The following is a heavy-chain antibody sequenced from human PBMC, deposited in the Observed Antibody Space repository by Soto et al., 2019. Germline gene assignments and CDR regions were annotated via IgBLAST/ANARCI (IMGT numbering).Heavy chain of an antibody. Sequence: EVQLVESGGGLVKPGGSLRLSCAASGFTFSSYSMNWVRQAPGKGLEWVSSISSSSSYIYYADSVKGRFTISRDNAKNSLYLQMNSLRAEGAAVYYGARDTYCYVSGGYWPWGHGTLVLVAS. CDR2: ISSSSSYI. D-gene: IGHD3-10*01. V-gene: IGHV3-21*01. CDR1: GFTFSSYS. CDR3: ARDTYCYVSGGYWP. J-gene: IGHJ5*02.